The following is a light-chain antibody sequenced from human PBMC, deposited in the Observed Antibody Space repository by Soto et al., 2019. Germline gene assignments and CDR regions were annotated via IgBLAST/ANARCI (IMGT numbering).Light chain of an antibody. CDR3: SSYSSSSTLYV. CDR1: SSDVGGYNY. J-gene: IGLJ1*01. V-gene: IGLV2-14*01. CDR2: DVS. Sequence: QSALTQPASVSESPGQSITVSCTGTSSDVGGYNYVSWYQQHPGKAPKLMIYDVSDRPSGVSNRSSGSKSGNTASLTISGLQAEDEADYYCSSYSSSSTLYVFGTGTKVTVL.